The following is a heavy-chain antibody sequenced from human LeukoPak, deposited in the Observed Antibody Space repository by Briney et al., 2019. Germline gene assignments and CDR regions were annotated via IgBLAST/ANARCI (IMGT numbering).Heavy chain of an antibody. CDR2: IYSGGST. CDR1: GFTVSSNH. Sequence: GGSLRLSCAASGFTVSSNHMSWVRQAPGKGLEWVSVIYSGGSTDYADSVKGRFTISRDNLKNTLYLQMNSLRAEDTAVYYCARNYGSGRGDYFDYWGQGTLVTVSS. V-gene: IGHV3-53*05. D-gene: IGHD3-10*01. CDR3: ARNYGSGRGDYFDY. J-gene: IGHJ4*02.